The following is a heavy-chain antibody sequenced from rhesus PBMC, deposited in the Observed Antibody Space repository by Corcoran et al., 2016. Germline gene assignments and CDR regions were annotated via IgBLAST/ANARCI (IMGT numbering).Heavy chain of an antibody. J-gene: IGHJ4*01. V-gene: IGHV5-2*01. D-gene: IGHD6-31*01. CDR2: IDPSDSDT. Sequence: EVQLVQSGAKVKRPGESLKISCKTSGYSLSSYWISLVRQMPGEGLGWMGAIDPSDSDTRYSPSFQGQVTISADKSISTTYLQWSSLKASDSATYYCAKGGYSSGWFFDYWGQGVLVTVSS. CDR1: GYSLSSYW. CDR3: AKGGYSSGWFFDY.